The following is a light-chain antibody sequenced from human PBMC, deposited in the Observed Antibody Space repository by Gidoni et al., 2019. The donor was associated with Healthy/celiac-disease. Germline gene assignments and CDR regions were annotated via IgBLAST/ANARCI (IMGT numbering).Light chain of an antibody. J-gene: IGLJ2*01. CDR2: DVS. CDR1: SSDVGGYNH. Sequence: QSALTHPASVSRSPGQSIPISCNGTSSDVGGYNHVSWYQQHPGKAPKLMIYDVSNRPSGVSNRFSGSKSGNTASLTISGLQAEDEADYYCSSYTSSSTLDVVFGGGTTLTVL. CDR3: SSYTSSSTLDVV. V-gene: IGLV2-14*01.